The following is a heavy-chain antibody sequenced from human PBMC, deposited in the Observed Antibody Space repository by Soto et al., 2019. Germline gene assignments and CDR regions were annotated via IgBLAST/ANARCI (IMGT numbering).Heavy chain of an antibody. CDR1: GFTFSSYA. CDR2: ISYDGSNK. V-gene: IGHV3-30-3*01. J-gene: IGHJ4*02. Sequence: QVQLLESGGGVVQPGRSLRLSCAASGFTFSSYAMHWVRQAPGKGLEWVAVISYDGSNKYYADSVKGRFTISRDNSKNTLYLQMNSLRAEDTAVYYCATDFWSGYYSSDYWGQGTLVTVSS. CDR3: ATDFWSGYYSSDY. D-gene: IGHD3-3*01.